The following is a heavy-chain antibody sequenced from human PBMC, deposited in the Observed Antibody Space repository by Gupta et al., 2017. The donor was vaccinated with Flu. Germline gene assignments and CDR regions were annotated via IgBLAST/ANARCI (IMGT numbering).Heavy chain of an antibody. CDR2: ISYDGSNK. CDR3: AKDFAEACGGDCFFFDY. V-gene: IGHV3-30*18. J-gene: IGHJ4*02. Sequence: ISYDGSNKYYADSVKGRFTISRDNSKNTLYLQMNSLRAEDTAVYYCAKDFAEACGGDCFFFDYWGQGTLVTVSS. D-gene: IGHD2-21*02.